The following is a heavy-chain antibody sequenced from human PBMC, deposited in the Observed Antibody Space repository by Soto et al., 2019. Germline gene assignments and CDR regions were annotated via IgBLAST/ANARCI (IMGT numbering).Heavy chain of an antibody. J-gene: IGHJ3*02. V-gene: IGHV1-2*02. CDR1: GYTFTGYY. D-gene: IGHD3-22*01. CDR2: INPNSGGT. Sequence: QVQLVQSGAEVKKPGASVKVSCKASGYTFTGYYMHWVRQAPGQGLEWMGWINPNSGGTNYAQKFQGRVTMTRDTSISTAYMELSRLRSDDTAVYYCARWLPYYYDSSGYLTPGAFDIWGQGTMVTVSS. CDR3: ARWLPYYYDSSGYLTPGAFDI.